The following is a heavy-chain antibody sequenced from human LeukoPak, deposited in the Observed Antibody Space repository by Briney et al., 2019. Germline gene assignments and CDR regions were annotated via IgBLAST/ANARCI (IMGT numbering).Heavy chain of an antibody. CDR1: GYTFTSYG. D-gene: IGHD5-12*01. V-gene: IGHV1-18*01. J-gene: IGHJ4*02. CDR3: ARGLVVDSSGPGDY. Sequence: ASVKVSCKASGYTFTSYGFNWVRQAPGQGLEGMGWISAYTGNTNYAQKLQGRVTMTTDTSTGTAYMELRSLRADDTAVYYCARGLVVDSSGPGDYWGQGTLVTVSS. CDR2: ISAYTGNT.